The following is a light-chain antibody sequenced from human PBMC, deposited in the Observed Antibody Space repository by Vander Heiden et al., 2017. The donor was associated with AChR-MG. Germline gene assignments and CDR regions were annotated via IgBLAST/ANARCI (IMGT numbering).Light chain of an antibody. V-gene: IGLV1-47*01. CDR1: SSNLGSNY. CDR2: RNN. J-gene: IGLJ3*02. CDR3: AAWDDSRSVWV. Sequence: QSVLPQPPSASGTPGPRVTISCSGRSSNLGSNYVYWYQQLPGTAPNLLIYRNNQRPSGVPDRFSGSKSGTSASLAISGLRAEDEADYYCAAWDDSRSVWVFGGGTKLTVL.